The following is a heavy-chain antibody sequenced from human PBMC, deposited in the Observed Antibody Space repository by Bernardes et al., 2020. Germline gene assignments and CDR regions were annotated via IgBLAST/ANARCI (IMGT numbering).Heavy chain of an antibody. CDR1: RGSLSGYY. CDR3: ARGEEVVAATRDYFDY. CDR2: IIHSGST. Sequence: SELLSLNCAVYRGSLSGYYGDWIRQPPAKVLEGIGEIIHSGSTNYNPSLKSRVTISVDTSKNQFSLNLSSVTAADTAVYYCARGEEVVAATRDYFDYWGQGTLVTVSS. J-gene: IGHJ4*02. V-gene: IGHV4-34*01. D-gene: IGHD2-15*01.